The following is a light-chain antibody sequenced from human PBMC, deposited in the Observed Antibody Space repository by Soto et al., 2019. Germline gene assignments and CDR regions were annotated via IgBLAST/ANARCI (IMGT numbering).Light chain of an antibody. J-gene: IGKJ3*01. CDR1: QDINHY. Sequence: DIQMTQSPSSLSASVGDRVTITCQASQDINHYLNWYQQKPAKAPKLLIYDAFNLETGVPSRFSGSGSGTDFAYIISSLQRGDIATYYCQRYDNLPLTFGPVTKVDIK. V-gene: IGKV1-33*01. CDR2: DAF. CDR3: QRYDNLPLT.